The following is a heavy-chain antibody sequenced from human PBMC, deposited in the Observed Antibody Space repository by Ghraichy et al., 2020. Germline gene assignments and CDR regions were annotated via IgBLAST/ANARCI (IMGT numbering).Heavy chain of an antibody. D-gene: IGHD1-1*01. CDR1: GFDFSTYA. Sequence: GGSLRLSCAASGFDFSTYAASWVRQAPGKGLEWVSGISASGGSTNYADSVKGRFAISRDNSKNTLYLQMNSLIAEDTAVYYCAKESTTGSLEDYYYSGLDVWGPGTTVTVSS. V-gene: IGHV3-23*01. CDR3: AKESTTGSLEDYYYSGLDV. J-gene: IGHJ6*02. CDR2: ISASGGST.